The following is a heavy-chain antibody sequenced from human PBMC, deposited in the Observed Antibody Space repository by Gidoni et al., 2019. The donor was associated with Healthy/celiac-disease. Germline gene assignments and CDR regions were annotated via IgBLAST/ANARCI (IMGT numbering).Heavy chain of an antibody. J-gene: IGHJ4*02. CDR3: ARDYSGPKDY. CDR2: ISSSSSTI. Sequence: EVQLVESGGGLVQPGGSLRLSCAASGFTFSSYSMNWVRQAPGKGLEWVSYISSSSSTIYYADSVKGRFTISRDNAKNSLYLQMNSLRAEDTAVYYCARDYSGPKDYWGQGTLVTVSS. CDR1: GFTFSSYS. D-gene: IGHD5-12*01. V-gene: IGHV3-48*01.